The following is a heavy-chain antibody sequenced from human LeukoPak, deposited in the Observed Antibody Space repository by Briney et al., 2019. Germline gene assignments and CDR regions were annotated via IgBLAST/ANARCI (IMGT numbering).Heavy chain of an antibody. CDR3: ARFPLGYCSSTSCLGSRTKRLYYFDY. CDR1: GYTFTSYD. J-gene: IGHJ4*02. Sequence: ASVKVSCKASGYTFTSYDINWVRQATGQGLEWMGWMNPNSGNTGYAQKFQGRVTITRNTSISTAYMELSSLRPEETAVYCCARFPLGYCSSTSCLGSRTKRLYYFDYWGQGTLVTVSS. CDR2: MNPNSGNT. D-gene: IGHD2-2*01. V-gene: IGHV1-8*03.